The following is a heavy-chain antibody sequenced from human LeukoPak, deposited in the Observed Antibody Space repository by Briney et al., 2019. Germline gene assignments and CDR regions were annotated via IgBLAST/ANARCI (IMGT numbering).Heavy chain of an antibody. CDR1: VGTFSSYA. J-gene: IGHJ4*02. CDR2: IIPIFGTA. Sequence: GASVKVSYKASVGTFSSYAISWVRQAPGQGLEWMGGIIPIFGTANYAQKFQGRVTITTDESTSTAYMELSSLRSEDTAVYYCARNYGDYVYYFDYWGQGTLVTVSS. V-gene: IGHV1-69*05. D-gene: IGHD4-17*01. CDR3: ARNYGDYVYYFDY.